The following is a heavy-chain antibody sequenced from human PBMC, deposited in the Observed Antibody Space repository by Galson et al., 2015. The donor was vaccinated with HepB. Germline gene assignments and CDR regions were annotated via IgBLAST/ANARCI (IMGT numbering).Heavy chain of an antibody. D-gene: IGHD1-26*01. CDR1: GYTFTSYA. Sequence: SVKVSCKASGYTFTSYAMHWVRQAPGQRLEWMGWINAGNGNTKYSQKFQGRVTITRDTSASTAYMELSSLRSEDTAVYYCAADTVGTADIFDYWGQGTLVTVSS. CDR2: INAGNGNT. V-gene: IGHV1-3*01. CDR3: AADTVGTADIFDY. J-gene: IGHJ4*02.